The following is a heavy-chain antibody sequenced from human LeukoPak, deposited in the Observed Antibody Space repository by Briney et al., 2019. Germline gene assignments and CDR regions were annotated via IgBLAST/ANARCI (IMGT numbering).Heavy chain of an antibody. CDR2: IRYDGSNK. D-gene: IGHD3-10*01. V-gene: IGHV3-30*02. J-gene: IGHJ6*03. Sequence: GGSLRLSCAASGFIFSSYGMHWLRQAPGKGLEWVAFIRYDGSNKYYADSVKGRFTISRDNSKNTLYLQMNSLRAEDTAVYYCAKEGWLYGSGSYYSGRNYYYMDVWGKGTTVTISS. CDR3: AKEGWLYGSGSYYSGRNYYYMDV. CDR1: GFIFSSYG.